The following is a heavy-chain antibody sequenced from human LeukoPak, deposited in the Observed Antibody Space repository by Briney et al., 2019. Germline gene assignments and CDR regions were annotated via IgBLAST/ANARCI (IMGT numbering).Heavy chain of an antibody. V-gene: IGHV4-39*07. D-gene: IGHD3-10*01. CDR3: ARVCYGSGSYRTYNWFDP. CDR1: GGSISSSSYY. CDR2: IYYSGST. J-gene: IGHJ5*02. Sequence: SETLSLTCTVSGGSISSSSYYWGWICQPPGKGLEWIGSIYYSGSTYYNPSLKSRVTISVDTSKNQFSLKLSSVTAADTAVYYCARVCYGSGSYRTYNWFDPWGQGTLVTVSS.